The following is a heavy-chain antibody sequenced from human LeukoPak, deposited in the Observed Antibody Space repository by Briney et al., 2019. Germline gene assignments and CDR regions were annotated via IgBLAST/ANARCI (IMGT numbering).Heavy chain of an antibody. D-gene: IGHD2-15*01. Sequence: PSASVKVSCKASGYTFTSYAMHWVRQAPGQRLEWMGWINAGNGNTKYSQEFQGRVTITRDTSASTAYMELSSLRSEDMAVYYCARKGLSGGSCYSSHPSCPPKHDDAFDIWGQGTMVTVSS. J-gene: IGHJ3*02. V-gene: IGHV1-3*03. CDR1: GYTFTSYA. CDR3: ARKGLSGGSCYSSHPSCPPKHDDAFDI. CDR2: INAGNGNT.